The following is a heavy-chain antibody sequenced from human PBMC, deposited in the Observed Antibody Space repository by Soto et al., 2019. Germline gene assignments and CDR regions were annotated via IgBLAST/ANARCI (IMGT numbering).Heavy chain of an antibody. J-gene: IGHJ6*02. V-gene: IGHV1-69*12. D-gene: IGHD3-3*01. Sequence: QVQLVQSGAEVKKPGSSVKVSCKASGGTFSSYAISWVRQAPGQGLEWMGGIIPIFGTANYAQKFQGRVTLSADESTSTAYMELSSLRSEDTAVYYWARSRITIFGVPLLATLYYCYGRDVWGQGTTVTVSS. CDR2: IIPIFGTA. CDR1: GGTFSSYA. CDR3: ARSRITIFGVPLLATLYYCYGRDV.